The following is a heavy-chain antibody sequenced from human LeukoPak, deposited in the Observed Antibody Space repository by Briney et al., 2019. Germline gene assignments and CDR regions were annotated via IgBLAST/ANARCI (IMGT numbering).Heavy chain of an antibody. V-gene: IGHV4-61*02. CDR2: MYSSGGA. J-gene: IGHJ6*04. CDR3: ACRVSYYDFWSGRPFYDV. CDR1: GASVSSGDCY. D-gene: IGHD3-3*01. Sequence: KPSETLSLTCTVSGASVSSGDCYWSWIRQPAGKGPEWIGRMYSSGGANYNPSLKTRVTISIDTSKNQFSLRLSSATAADTAVYFCACRVSYYDFWSGRPFYDVWGKGTSVTVSS.